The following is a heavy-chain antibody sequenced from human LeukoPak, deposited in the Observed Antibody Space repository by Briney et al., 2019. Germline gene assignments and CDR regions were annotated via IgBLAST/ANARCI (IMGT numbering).Heavy chain of an antibody. CDR2: INTGNGNT. D-gene: IGHD3-3*01. Sequence: ASVKVSCKTSGYTFTSRALHWVRLAPGPRLEWMGWINTGNGNTKYSQKFQDRVTITRDPSASTADMELSSLRSGDTAVYYCARDRSAWRFYYFDYWGQGTLVTVSS. J-gene: IGHJ4*02. CDR3: ARDRSAWRFYYFDY. V-gene: IGHV1-3*04. CDR1: GYTFTSRA.